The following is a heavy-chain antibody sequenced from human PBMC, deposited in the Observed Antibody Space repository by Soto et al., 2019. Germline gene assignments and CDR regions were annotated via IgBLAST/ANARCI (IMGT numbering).Heavy chain of an antibody. V-gene: IGHV6-1*01. Sequence: SQTLSLTCAISGDSVSSDSAAWIWIRRSPSRGLEWLGRTYYRSRWYNEYAASVKSRITLNPDTSKNQFSLQLNSVTPDDTAVYYGARDGVVRADYFDYWGLGTLVTASS. CDR1: GDSVSSDSAA. D-gene: IGHD3-10*02. J-gene: IGHJ4*02. CDR3: ARDGVVRADYFDY. CDR2: TYYRSRWYN.